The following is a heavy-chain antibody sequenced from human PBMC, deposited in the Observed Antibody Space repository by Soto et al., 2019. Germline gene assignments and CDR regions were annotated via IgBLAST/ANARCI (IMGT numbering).Heavy chain of an antibody. J-gene: IGHJ3*02. V-gene: IGHV3-33*01. CDR3: ATDALRENAFDI. Sequence: QVQLVESGGGVVQPGRSLRLSCAASGFTFSSYGMHWVRQAPGKGLEGVAVIWYDGSNKYYADSVKGRFTISRDNSKNTLYLQMNSLRAEDTAVYYCATDALRENAFDIWGQGTMVTVSS. CDR1: GFTFSSYG. CDR2: IWYDGSNK. D-gene: IGHD1-26*01.